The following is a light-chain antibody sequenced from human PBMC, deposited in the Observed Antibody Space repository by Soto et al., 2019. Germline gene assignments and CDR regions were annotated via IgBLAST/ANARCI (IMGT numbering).Light chain of an antibody. CDR1: SSDVGGYNY. CDR2: EVS. V-gene: IGLV2-14*01. Sequence: QSVLTQPASVSGSPGQSITISCTGTSSDVGGYNYVSWYQQHPDKAPKLMIYEVSNRPSGVSNRFSGSKSGNTASLTISGLQAEDEADYYCSSYTSSSTLPYVFGTGTQLTVL. CDR3: SSYTSSSTLPYV. J-gene: IGLJ1*01.